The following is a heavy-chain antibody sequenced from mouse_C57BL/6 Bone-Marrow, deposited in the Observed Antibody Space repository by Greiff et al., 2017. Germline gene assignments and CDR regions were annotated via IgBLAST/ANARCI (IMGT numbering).Heavy chain of an antibody. J-gene: IGHJ2*01. Sequence: VQLQQSGPELVKPGASVKISCKASGYAFSSSWMNWVKQRPGKGLEWIGRIYPGDGDTNYNGKFKGKATLTADKSSSTAYMQLSSLTSEDSAVYFCAREAPSITTVVATGCWGQGTTLTVSS. V-gene: IGHV1-82*01. D-gene: IGHD1-1*01. CDR3: AREAPSITTVVATGC. CDR2: IYPGDGDT. CDR1: GYAFSSSW.